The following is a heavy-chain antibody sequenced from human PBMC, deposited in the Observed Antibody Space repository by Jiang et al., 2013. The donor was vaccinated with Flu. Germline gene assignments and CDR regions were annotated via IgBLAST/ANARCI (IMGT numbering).Heavy chain of an antibody. CDR2: IYWDDDK. Sequence: KPTQTLTLTCTFSGFSLSTSGVGVGWIRQPPGKALEWLAFIYWDDDKRYSPFLKSRLIITKDTSKNQVVLAMTNMDPVDTATYYCAHRATGNYISGPFDIWGQGTMVTVSS. CDR1: GFSLSTSGVG. V-gene: IGHV2-5*02. D-gene: IGHD1-7*01. J-gene: IGHJ3*02. CDR3: AHRATGNYISGPFDI.